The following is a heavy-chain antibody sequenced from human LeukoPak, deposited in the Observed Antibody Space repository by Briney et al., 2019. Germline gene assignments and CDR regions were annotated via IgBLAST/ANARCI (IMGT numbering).Heavy chain of an antibody. CDR3: TRYGDYPFDY. J-gene: IGHJ4*02. Sequence: GGSLKLSCAASGFTFSDSGMHWVRQASGKGLEWVGRIRSKANSYATAYAASVKGRFTISRDDSKNTAYLQMNSLKAEDTAVYYCTRYGDYPFDYWGQGTLVTVSS. D-gene: IGHD2-21*01. V-gene: IGHV3-73*01. CDR2: IRSKANSYAT. CDR1: GFTFSDSG.